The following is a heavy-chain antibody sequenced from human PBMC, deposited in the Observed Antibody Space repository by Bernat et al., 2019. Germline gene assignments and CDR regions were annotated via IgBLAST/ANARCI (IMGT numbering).Heavy chain of an antibody. J-gene: IGHJ4*02. CDR3: AKVGGNCGYYFELRYYFDY. Sequence: QVQLVESGGGVVQPGRSLRLSCAASGFTFSSYGMHWVRQAPGKGLEWVAVISYDGSNKYYADSVKGRFTISRNNSKNTLYLQMNSLRAEDTAVYYCAKVGGNCGYYFELRYYFDYWGQGTLVTVSS. D-gene: IGHD2/OR15-2a*01. V-gene: IGHV3-30*18. CDR2: ISYDGSNK. CDR1: GFTFSSYG.